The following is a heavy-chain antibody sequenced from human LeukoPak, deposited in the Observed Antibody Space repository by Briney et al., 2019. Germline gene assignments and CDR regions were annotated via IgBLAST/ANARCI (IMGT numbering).Heavy chain of an antibody. D-gene: IGHD3-22*01. Sequence: TLSVTCADNGVSFSGYYLSWIRQPPGKGLEWIGEINHSGSTNYNPSLKSRVTISVDTSKNQFSLKLSSVTAADTAVYYCARAYYDSSGYYGAFDIWGQGTMVTVSS. V-gene: IGHV4-34*01. J-gene: IGHJ3*02. CDR1: GVSFSGYY. CDR3: ARAYYDSSGYYGAFDI. CDR2: INHSGST.